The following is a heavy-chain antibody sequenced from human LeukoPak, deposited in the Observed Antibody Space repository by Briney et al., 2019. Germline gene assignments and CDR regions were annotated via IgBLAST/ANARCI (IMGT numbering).Heavy chain of an antibody. CDR3: ATTPGAYYYYHMDV. D-gene: IGHD3-10*01. J-gene: IGHJ6*02. Sequence: PGGSLRLSCAASGFTFSTYVMNWVRQAPGKGLEWVSAILGSGGGTYYTDSVKARFTISRDNSKNTLYLQMNSLRAEDTAVYYCATTPGAYYYYHMDVWGQGTTVTVSS. CDR1: GFTFSTYV. V-gene: IGHV3-23*01. CDR2: ILGSGGGT.